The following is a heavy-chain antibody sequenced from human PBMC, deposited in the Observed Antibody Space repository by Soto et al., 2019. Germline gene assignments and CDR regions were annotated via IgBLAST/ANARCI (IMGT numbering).Heavy chain of an antibody. CDR1: GFTFSSYA. J-gene: IGHJ4*02. V-gene: IGHV3-30-3*01. CDR3: AREREKRAEGDRNSGYDFDY. D-gene: IGHD5-12*01. Sequence: QVQLVESGGGVVQPGRSLRLSCAASGFTFSSYAMHWVRQAPGKGLEWVAVISYDGSNKYYADSVKGRFTISRDNSKNTLYLQMNSLRAEDTAVYYCAREREKRAEGDRNSGYDFDYWGQGTLVTVSS. CDR2: ISYDGSNK.